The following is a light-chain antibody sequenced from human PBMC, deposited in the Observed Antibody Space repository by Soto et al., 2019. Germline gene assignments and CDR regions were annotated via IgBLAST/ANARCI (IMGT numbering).Light chain of an antibody. Sequence: EMVMTQSPAILSVSPGESATLSCRASQTVRNNYLAWYQQKPGQAPRLLIYDASSRATGIPDRFSGSGSGTDFTLTISRLEPEDFAVYYCQQYGSSGTFGQGTKVDIK. J-gene: IGKJ1*01. V-gene: IGKV3-20*01. CDR3: QQYGSSGT. CDR2: DAS. CDR1: QTVRNNY.